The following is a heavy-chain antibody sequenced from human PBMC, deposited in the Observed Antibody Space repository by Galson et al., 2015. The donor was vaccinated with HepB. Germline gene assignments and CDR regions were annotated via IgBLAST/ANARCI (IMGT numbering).Heavy chain of an antibody. D-gene: IGHD3-3*01. V-gene: IGHV5-51*01. CDR1: GYSFSSYW. CDR3: ARRSERYETFDF. CDR2: IYPGDSDT. Sequence: QSGAEVKKPGESLKISCKGSGYSFSSYWIAWVRQMPGKGLGWMGIIYPGDSDTRYSPSFQGQVTISADKSISTAYLQWSSLKASDTAIYYCARRSERYETFDFWGQGTLVTISS. J-gene: IGHJ4*02.